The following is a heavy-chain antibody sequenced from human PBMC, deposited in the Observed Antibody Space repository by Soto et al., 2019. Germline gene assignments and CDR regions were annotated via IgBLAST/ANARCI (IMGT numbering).Heavy chain of an antibody. CDR3: ARGGDVFDY. CDR2: TSYDGSNK. V-gene: IGHV3-30*03. J-gene: IGHJ4*02. Sequence: QVQLVESGGGVVRPGKSLTVSCTGSGFVFGGYGIHWVRQTPGKGLEWLAMTSYDGSNKYFADSVKGRFTISRDNSKNTVYRQMDNLRLEDTAVYYCARGGDVFDYWGRGTLVTVSS. CDR1: GFVFGGYG. D-gene: IGHD3-16*01.